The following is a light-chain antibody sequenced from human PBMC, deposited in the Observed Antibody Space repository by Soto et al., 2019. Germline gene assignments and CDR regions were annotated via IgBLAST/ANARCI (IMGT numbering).Light chain of an antibody. V-gene: IGLV2-14*01. CDR2: DVS. CDR1: SSDVGGYNY. J-gene: IGLJ1*01. Sequence: QSVLTQPASVSGSPGQSITISCTGTSSDVGGYNYVSWYQQHPGKAPKLMIYDVSSRPSGVSNRFSGSKSGNTASLTISGLQAEDEADYYCSSYTGSSTLYVFGTGTKVTVL. CDR3: SSYTGSSTLYV.